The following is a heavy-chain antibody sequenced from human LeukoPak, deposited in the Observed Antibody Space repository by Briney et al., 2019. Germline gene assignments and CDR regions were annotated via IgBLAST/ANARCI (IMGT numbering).Heavy chain of an antibody. J-gene: IGHJ6*01. V-gene: IGHV3-23*01. CDR3: ARKYCSSTSCYGMDV. D-gene: IGHD2-2*01. CDR1: GFTFDSYA. CDR2: ISGSGGST. Sequence: GGSLRLSCEGSGFTFDSYAMSWVRQSPGKGLEWVSAISGSGGSTYYADSVKGRFTISRDNSKNTLYLQMNSLRAEDTAVYYCARKYCSSTSCYGMDVWGQGTTVTVSS.